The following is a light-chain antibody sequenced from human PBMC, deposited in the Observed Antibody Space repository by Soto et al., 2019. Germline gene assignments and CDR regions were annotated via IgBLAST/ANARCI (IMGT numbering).Light chain of an antibody. Sequence: DIKMTQSPSALSASVGDRVTITCRASQGIVNYFAWFQQKPGKVPKRLIYAASRLQRGVTSRFSGSGYGTEVTLTIISLQPEDFANYYCLQHDSFPLTCGGGPKVEIK. CDR2: AAS. CDR3: LQHDSFPLT. V-gene: IGKV1-17*03. J-gene: IGKJ4*01. CDR1: QGIVNY.